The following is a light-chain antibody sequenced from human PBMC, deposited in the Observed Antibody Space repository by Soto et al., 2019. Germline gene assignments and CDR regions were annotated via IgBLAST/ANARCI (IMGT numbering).Light chain of an antibody. CDR1: SSDVGGYNY. CDR3: SSYTSSSTPPYV. V-gene: IGLV2-14*01. CDR2: DVS. J-gene: IGLJ1*01. Sequence: QSVLTQPASVSGAPGQSITISCTGTSSDVGGYNYVSWYQQHPGKAPKLMIYDVSNRPSGVSNRFSGSKSGNTASLTISGVQAEDEADYYCSSYTSSSTPPYVFGTVTKVTVL.